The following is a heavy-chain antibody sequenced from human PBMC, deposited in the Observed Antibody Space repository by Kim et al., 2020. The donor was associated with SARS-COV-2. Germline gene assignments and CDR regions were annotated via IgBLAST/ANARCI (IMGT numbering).Heavy chain of an antibody. CDR1: GFTFGDYA. V-gene: IGHV3-49*04. CDR2: IRSKAYGGTT. Sequence: GGSLRLSCTASGFTFGDYAMSWVRQAPGKGLEWVGFIRSKAYGGTTEYAASVKGRFTISRDDSKSIAYLQMNSLKTEDTAVYYCTGYYESRGYYGMDVWGQGTTVTVSS. D-gene: IGHD3-22*01. J-gene: IGHJ6*02. CDR3: TGYYESRGYYGMDV.